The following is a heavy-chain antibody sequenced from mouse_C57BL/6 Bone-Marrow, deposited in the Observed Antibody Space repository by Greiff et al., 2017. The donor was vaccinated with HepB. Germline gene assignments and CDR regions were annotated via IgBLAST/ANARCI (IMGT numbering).Heavy chain of an antibody. V-gene: IGHV1-81*01. Sequence: VQLQQSGAELARPGASVKLSCKASGYTFTSYGISWVKQRTGQGLEWIGEIYPRSGNTYYNEKFKGKATLTADKSSSTAYMELRSLTSEDSAVYFCARGGLLRWGQGTSVTVSS. CDR2: IYPRSGNT. CDR3: ARGGLLR. CDR1: GYTFTSYG. J-gene: IGHJ4*01. D-gene: IGHD1-1*01.